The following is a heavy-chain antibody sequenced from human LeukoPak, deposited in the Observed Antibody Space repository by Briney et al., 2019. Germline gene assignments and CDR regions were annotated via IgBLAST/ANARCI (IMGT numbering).Heavy chain of an antibody. V-gene: IGHV4-4*09. CDR1: GGSISSYY. Sequence: SEILSLTCTVSGGSISSYYWSWIRQPPGKGLEWIGYIYTSGSTNYNPSLKSRVTISVDTSKNQFSLKLSSVTAADTAVYYCATGTPYYYYYYMDVWGKGTTVTVSS. J-gene: IGHJ6*03. CDR3: ATGTPYYYYYYMDV. CDR2: IYTSGST. D-gene: IGHD1-1*01.